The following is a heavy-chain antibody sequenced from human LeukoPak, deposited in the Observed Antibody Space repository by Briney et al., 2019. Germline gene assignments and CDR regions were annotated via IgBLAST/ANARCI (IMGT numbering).Heavy chain of an antibody. J-gene: IGHJ4*02. CDR1: GFTFSSYG. CDR3: ARVRSGNYYEMWY. V-gene: IGHV3-30*03. CDR2: ISYDGSNK. D-gene: IGHD1-26*01. Sequence: GGSLRLSCAASGFTFSSYGMHWVRQAPGKGLEWVAVISYDGSNKYYADSVKGRFTISRDNSRNTLYLQMNSLRAEDTAVYYCARVRSGNYYEMWYWGQGTLVTVSS.